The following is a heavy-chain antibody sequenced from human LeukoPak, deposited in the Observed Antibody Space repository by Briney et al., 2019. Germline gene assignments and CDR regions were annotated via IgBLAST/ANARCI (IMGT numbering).Heavy chain of an antibody. CDR2: IPYDGSNT. D-gene: IGHD3-22*01. CDR1: GFTFSNYG. V-gene: IGHV3-30*03. Sequence: GGSLRLSCAASGFTFSNYGMHWVRQAPSKGLEWVAVIPYDGSNTYYADSVKGRFTISRDNSKNTLYLQMNSLRAEDTAVYYCARGLTYYYDSSGQGVDYWGQGTLVTVSS. CDR3: ARGLTYYYDSSGQGVDY. J-gene: IGHJ4*02.